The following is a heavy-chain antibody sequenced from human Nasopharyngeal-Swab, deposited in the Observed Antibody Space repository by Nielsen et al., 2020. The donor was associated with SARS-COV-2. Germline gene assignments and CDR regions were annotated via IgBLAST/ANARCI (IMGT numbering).Heavy chain of an antibody. Sequence: VRQMPGKGLEWVSGISWNSGSIGYADSVKGRFTISGDNAKNSLYLQMNSLRAEDTALYYCAKGRSGWSYYGMDVWGQGTTVTVSS. CDR2: ISWNSGSI. CDR3: AKGRSGWSYYGMDV. J-gene: IGHJ6*02. V-gene: IGHV3-9*01. D-gene: IGHD6-19*01.